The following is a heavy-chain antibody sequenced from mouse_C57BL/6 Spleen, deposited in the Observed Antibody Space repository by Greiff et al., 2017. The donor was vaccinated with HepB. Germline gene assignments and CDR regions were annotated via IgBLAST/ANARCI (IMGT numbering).Heavy chain of an antibody. V-gene: IGHV3-6*01. CDR2: ISYDGSN. CDR3: AREKGTTVVATDYAMDY. J-gene: IGHJ4*01. CDR1: GYSITSGYY. D-gene: IGHD1-1*01. Sequence: EVHLVESGPGLVKPSQSLSLTCSVTGYSITSGYYWNWIRQFPGNKLEWMGYISYDGSNNYNPSLKNRISITRDTSKNQFFLKLNSVTTEDTATYYCAREKGTTVVATDYAMDYWGQGTSVTVSS.